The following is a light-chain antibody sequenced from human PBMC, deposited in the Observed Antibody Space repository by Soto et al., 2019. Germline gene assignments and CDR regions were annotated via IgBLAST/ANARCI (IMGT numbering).Light chain of an antibody. J-gene: IGLJ2*01. CDR2: GNS. CDR3: QSYDSSLVV. CDR1: SSNIGAGYD. V-gene: IGLV1-40*01. Sequence: QSVLTQPPSVSGAPGQRVTISCTGSSSNIGAGYDVHWYQQLPGTAPKLLIYGNSNRPSGVPDRFSGSKSGTSASLAITGLQAEYEADYYCQSYDSSLVVFGGGTKLTVL.